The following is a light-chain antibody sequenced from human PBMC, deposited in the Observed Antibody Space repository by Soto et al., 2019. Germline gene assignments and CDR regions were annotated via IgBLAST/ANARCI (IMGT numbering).Light chain of an antibody. J-gene: IGLJ1*01. V-gene: IGLV2-23*01. CDR2: EGS. CDR3: CSYANSGSFV. Sequence: QSVLTQPASVSGSPGQSITVSCTWTNSDIGSRNLVSWYQQHPGIAPKLIIYEGSRRPSGISHRFSGSRSGNTASLTISGLRAEDEADYYCCSYANSGSFVFGTGAKVTVL. CDR1: NSDIGSRNL.